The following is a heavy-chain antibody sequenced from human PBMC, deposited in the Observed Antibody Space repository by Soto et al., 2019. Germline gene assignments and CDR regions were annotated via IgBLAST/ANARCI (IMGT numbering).Heavy chain of an antibody. CDR1: GVSIRSSSFY. D-gene: IGHD6-19*01. J-gene: IGHJ4*02. CDR2: IYYSGST. Sequence: QLQLQEAGPGLVKPSETLSLTCTVSGVSIRSSSFYWGWIRQPPGKGREWIGSIYYSGSTYYNPSLKSRVTISVDTTKNQFSQKRSSVTAAYTAVYYWARQVAISSRWYAYYFDYWGQGTLVTVSS. V-gene: IGHV4-39*01. CDR3: ARQVAISSRWYAYYFDY.